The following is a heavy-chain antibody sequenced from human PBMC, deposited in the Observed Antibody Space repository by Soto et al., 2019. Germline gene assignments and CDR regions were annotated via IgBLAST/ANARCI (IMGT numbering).Heavy chain of an antibody. CDR3: ARGFRGPFDP. Sequence: SETLSLTCTVSGGSISSYYWSWFRQPPGKGLEWIGYIYYSGSTNYNPSLKSRVTISVDTSKNQFSLKLSSVTAADTAVYYCARGFRGPFDPWGQGTLVTVSS. V-gene: IGHV4-59*08. D-gene: IGHD3-10*01. CDR2: IYYSGST. CDR1: GGSISSYY. J-gene: IGHJ5*02.